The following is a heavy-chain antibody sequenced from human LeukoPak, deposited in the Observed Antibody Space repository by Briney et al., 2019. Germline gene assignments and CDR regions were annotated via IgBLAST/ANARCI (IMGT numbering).Heavy chain of an antibody. Sequence: SVKVSCKASGGTFSSYAISWVRQAPGQGLEWMGGIIPIFGTANYAQKFQGRVTTTTDESTSTAYMELSSLRSEDTAVYYCASAPTGSYDSSGYYTIDYWGQGTLVTVSS. J-gene: IGHJ4*02. CDR1: GGTFSSYA. CDR2: IIPIFGTA. V-gene: IGHV1-69*05. CDR3: ASAPTGSYDSSGYYTIDY. D-gene: IGHD3-22*01.